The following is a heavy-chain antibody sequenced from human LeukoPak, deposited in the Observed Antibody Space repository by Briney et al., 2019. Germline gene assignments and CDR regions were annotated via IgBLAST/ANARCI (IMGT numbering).Heavy chain of an antibody. CDR2: INPNSGGT. V-gene: IGHV1-2*04. J-gene: IGHJ4*02. D-gene: IGHD1-26*01. CDR3: AGAFGVGGSYYPFDY. Sequence: ASVKVSCKASGYTFTGYYMHWVRQAPGQGLEWMGWINPNSGGTNYAQKFQGWVTMTRDTSISTACMELSRLRSDDTAVYYCAGAFGVGGSYYPFDYWGQGTLVTVSS. CDR1: GYTFTGYY.